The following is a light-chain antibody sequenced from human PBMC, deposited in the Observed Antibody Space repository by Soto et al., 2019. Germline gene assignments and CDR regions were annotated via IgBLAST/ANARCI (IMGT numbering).Light chain of an antibody. J-gene: IGKJ1*01. Sequence: DIQMTQSPSSLSASVGDRVTITCRASQSISSYLNWYQQKPGKAPKLLIYAASSLQSGVPSRFSRSGSGTDFTLTIHSLQPEEFATYYCQQSYSTPWTFGQGTKVEIK. CDR2: AAS. CDR3: QQSYSTPWT. CDR1: QSISSY. V-gene: IGKV1-39*01.